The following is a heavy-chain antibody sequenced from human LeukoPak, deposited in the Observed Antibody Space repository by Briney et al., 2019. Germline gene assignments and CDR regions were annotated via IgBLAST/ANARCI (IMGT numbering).Heavy chain of an antibody. CDR3: ARVRGPRITIFGVVQTEYDY. D-gene: IGHD3-3*01. CDR1: GYTFTSHF. Sequence: ASVKVSCKASGYTFTSHFMHWVRQAPGQGLEWMGIINPRGGSTSYTQKFQGRVTMTRDTSTSTVYMELSSLRSEDTAVYYCARVRGPRITIFGVVQTEYDYWGQGTLVTVSS. CDR2: INPRGGST. J-gene: IGHJ4*02. V-gene: IGHV1-46*01.